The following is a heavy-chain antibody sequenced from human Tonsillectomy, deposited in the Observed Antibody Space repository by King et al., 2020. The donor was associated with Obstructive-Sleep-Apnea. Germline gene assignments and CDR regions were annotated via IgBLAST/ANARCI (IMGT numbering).Heavy chain of an antibody. CDR1: GDIFSNYA. CDR2: IIPILGIT. J-gene: IGHJ5*02. D-gene: IGHD3-22*01. V-gene: IGHV1-69*09. CDR3: ARGGFDSRPPWFDP. Sequence: QLVQSGAEVKKPGSSVKVSCKTSGDIFSNYATNWVRQAPGQGLELMGRIIPILGITTYAQKFQGRVTITADESTSTAYMELSSLRFEDTAGYYCARGGFDSRPPWFDPWGQGTLVTVSS.